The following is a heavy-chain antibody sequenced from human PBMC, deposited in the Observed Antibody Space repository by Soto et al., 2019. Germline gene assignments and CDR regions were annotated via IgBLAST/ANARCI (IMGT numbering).Heavy chain of an antibody. J-gene: IGHJ5*02. D-gene: IGHD3-3*01. Sequence: QVQLVQSGAEVKKPGASVKVSCKASGYTFTSYGISWVRQAPGQGLEWMGWISAYNGNTNYAQKLQGRVTMTTDTSTSTGYMELRSLRSDDTAVYYCARGRGITIFGVVDGWFDPWGQGTLVTVSS. CDR1: GYTFTSYG. CDR3: ARGRGITIFGVVDGWFDP. V-gene: IGHV1-18*01. CDR2: ISAYNGNT.